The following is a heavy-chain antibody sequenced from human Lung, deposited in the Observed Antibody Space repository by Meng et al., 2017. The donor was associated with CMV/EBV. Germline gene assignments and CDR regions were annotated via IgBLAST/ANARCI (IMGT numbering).Heavy chain of an antibody. CDR1: GFIFSNYA. D-gene: IGHD3-16*01. CDR3: AKKGGDGALHYFDY. Sequence: SCAASGFIFSNYAMSWVRQAPGKGLEWISFMSGSGSMMFYVDSVRGRFTISRDSSKNTLYLQMNSLRAEDTAVYYCAKKGGDGALHYFDYWGQGTLVTVS. V-gene: IGHV3-23*01. J-gene: IGHJ4*02. CDR2: MSGSGSMM.